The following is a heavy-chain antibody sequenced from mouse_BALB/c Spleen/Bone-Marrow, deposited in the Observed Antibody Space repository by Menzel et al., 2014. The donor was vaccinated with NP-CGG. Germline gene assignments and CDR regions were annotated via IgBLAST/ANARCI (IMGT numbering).Heavy chain of an antibody. V-gene: IGHV1-80*01. J-gene: IGHJ3*01. CDR3: AKVTTEFAY. CDR1: GYAFSSYW. CDR2: IYPGDGET. Sequence: QAQLQQSGAEPVRPGSSVKISCKASGYAFSSYWMTWVKQRPGQGLEWIGQIYPGDGETNYNGKFKGKATLTADKSSSTAYMQLSGLTSEDSAVYFCAKVTTEFAYWGQGTLVTVSA. D-gene: IGHD2-2*01.